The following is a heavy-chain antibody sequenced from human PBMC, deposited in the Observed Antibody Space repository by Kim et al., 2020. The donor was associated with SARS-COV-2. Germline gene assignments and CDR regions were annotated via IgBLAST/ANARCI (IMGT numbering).Heavy chain of an antibody. Sequence: SVKSRINISRDNSKNTLYLRMNRLRAEDTAVYYCAKDPSGSYYDVGWFDPWGQGTLVTVSS. D-gene: IGHD3-10*01. V-gene: IGHV3-30*02. CDR3: AKDPSGSYYDVGWFDP. J-gene: IGHJ5*02.